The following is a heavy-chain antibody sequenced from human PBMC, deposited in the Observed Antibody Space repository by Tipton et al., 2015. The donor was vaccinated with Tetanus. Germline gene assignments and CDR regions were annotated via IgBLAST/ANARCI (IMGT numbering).Heavy chain of an antibody. J-gene: IGHJ4*02. Sequence: QVQLVQSGHEVKKPGASVKASCTASGYSFTGYGINWVRQAPGKWLEWVGSISGYSGNTRYAQNLQGRDTMTTDSSPSTAYKELRSLRSADAAVYYCARGCETILWCQGTLVAVSS. CDR2: ISGYSGNT. V-gene: IGHV1-18*01. CDR3: ARGCETIL. CDR1: GYSFTGYG. D-gene: IGHD1/OR15-1a*01.